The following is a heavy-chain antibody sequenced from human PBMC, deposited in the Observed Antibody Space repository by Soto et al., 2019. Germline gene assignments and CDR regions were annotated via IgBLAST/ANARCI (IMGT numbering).Heavy chain of an antibody. V-gene: IGHV3-33*01. CDR3: ATVEGFMDV. Sequence: QVQLVESGGGVVQPGRSLRLSCAASGFTFSSFGMHWVRQAPGKGLEWVAVIWYDGSNQYYADSVKGRFTVSRVNSKDTLYLQMNSLRVEDSGIYYCATVEGFMDVWGKGATVTVSS. J-gene: IGHJ6*03. CDR2: IWYDGSNQ. CDR1: GFTFSSFG.